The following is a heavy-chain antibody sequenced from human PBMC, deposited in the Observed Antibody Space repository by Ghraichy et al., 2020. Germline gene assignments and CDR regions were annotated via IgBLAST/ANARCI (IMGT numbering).Heavy chain of an antibody. D-gene: IGHD6-19*01. Sequence: GESLRLSCAASGFTFSRYWMSWVRQAPGKGLEWVANMNQDGSEKYYVDSVKGRFTISRDNAKNSLYLQMNSLRAEDTAVYYWATSSGWWTYWGQGTLVTVSS. CDR3: ATSSGWWTY. J-gene: IGHJ4*02. V-gene: IGHV3-7*01. CDR1: GFTFSRYW. CDR2: MNQDGSEK.